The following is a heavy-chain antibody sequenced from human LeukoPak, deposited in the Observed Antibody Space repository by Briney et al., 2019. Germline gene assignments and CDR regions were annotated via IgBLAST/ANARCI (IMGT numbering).Heavy chain of an antibody. V-gene: IGHV4-59*01. CDR3: ARDSQFYYFDY. CDR1: GGSIRSYF. D-gene: IGHD5-24*01. CDR2: AYFLGTI. Sequence: SETLSLTCTVSGGSIRSYFWSWIRQPPGKGLEWTGYAYFLGTINYHPSLESRVTISLGTSKNHFSLKLISVTAADTAVYYCARDSQFYYFDYWGQGALVTVSS. J-gene: IGHJ4*02.